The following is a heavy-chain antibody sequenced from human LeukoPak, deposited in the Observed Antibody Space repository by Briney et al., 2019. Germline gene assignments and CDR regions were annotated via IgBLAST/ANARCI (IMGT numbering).Heavy chain of an antibody. D-gene: IGHD2-8*01. CDR2: IYYSGST. J-gene: IGHJ4*02. CDR3: ARRLGVLMVYAPLRSSWYFDY. V-gene: IGHV4-59*12. Sequence: SETLSLTCTVSGGSISSYYWSWIRQPPGKGLEWIGYIYYSGSTNYNPSHKSRVTISVDTSKNQFSLKLSSVTAADTAVYYCARRLGVLMVYAPLRSSWYFDYWGQGTLVTVSS. CDR1: GGSISSYY.